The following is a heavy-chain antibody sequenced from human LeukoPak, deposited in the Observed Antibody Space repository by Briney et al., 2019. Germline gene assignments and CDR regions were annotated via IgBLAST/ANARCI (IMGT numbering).Heavy chain of an antibody. D-gene: IGHD6-13*01. V-gene: IGHV5-51*01. J-gene: IGHJ4*02. CDR3: ARRGVKQLVPDY. CDR1: GSSFTSYW. Sequence: PGESLQISCQGSGSSFTSYWIGWVRQVPGKGLEWMGIIYPGDSDTRYSSSFQGQVTISADKSISTAYLQWSSLKASATAMYYCARRGVKQLVPDYWGQGTLVTVSS. CDR2: IYPGDSDT.